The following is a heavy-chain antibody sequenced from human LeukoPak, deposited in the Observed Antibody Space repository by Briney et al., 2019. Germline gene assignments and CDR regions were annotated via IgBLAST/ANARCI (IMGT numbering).Heavy chain of an antibody. CDR1: GGTFSSYA. Sequence: GASVKVSCKASGGTFSSYAISWVRQAPGQGLAWMGWINPNSGGTNYAQKFQGRVTMTRDTSISTAYMGLSRLGSDYTAVYYCARGYSFLLWFGEDYGMDVWGQGTTVTVSS. D-gene: IGHD3-10*01. V-gene: IGHV1-2*02. CDR2: INPNSGGT. CDR3: ARGYSFLLWFGEDYGMDV. J-gene: IGHJ6*02.